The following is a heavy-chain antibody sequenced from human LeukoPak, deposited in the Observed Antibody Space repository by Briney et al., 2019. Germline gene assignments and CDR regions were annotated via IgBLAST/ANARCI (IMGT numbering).Heavy chain of an antibody. D-gene: IGHD3-22*01. CDR1: GGSISSYY. Sequence: SETLSPTCTVSGGSISSYYWSWIRQPPGKGLEWIGSSYYSGRTNYNPSLKSRVTISVDTSKNQFSLKLSSVTAADTAVYYCARGRYYDSSLVGYWGQGTLVTVSS. J-gene: IGHJ4*02. CDR3: ARGRYYDSSLVGY. V-gene: IGHV4-59*01. CDR2: SYYSGRT.